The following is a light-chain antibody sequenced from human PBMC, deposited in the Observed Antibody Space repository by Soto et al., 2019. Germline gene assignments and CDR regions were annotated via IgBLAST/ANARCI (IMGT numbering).Light chain of an antibody. Sequence: DIQLTQSPSFLSASVGDRGTITCRASQGISSSLARYQQKPGRAPELLIYAASTLQSGVPSRFSGSGSGTEFTLTISSLPPEDFATYYCQQINSFPLTFGGGTKVEIK. J-gene: IGKJ4*01. CDR1: QGISSS. CDR3: QQINSFPLT. V-gene: IGKV1-9*01. CDR2: AAS.